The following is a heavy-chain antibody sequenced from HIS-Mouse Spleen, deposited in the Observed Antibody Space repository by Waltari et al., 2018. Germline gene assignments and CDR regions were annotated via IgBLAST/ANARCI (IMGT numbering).Heavy chain of an antibody. Sequence: QVQLVQSGAEVKKPGASVKVPCKASGYPFTGYYMHWVRQGPGQGLEWMGWINPNSGGTNYAQKFQGRVTMTRDTSISTAYMELSRLRSDDTAVYYCARVSGSYYYFDYWGQGTLVTVSS. V-gene: IGHV1-2*02. CDR3: ARVSGSYYYFDY. CDR2: INPNSGGT. D-gene: IGHD1-26*01. J-gene: IGHJ4*02. CDR1: GYPFTGYY.